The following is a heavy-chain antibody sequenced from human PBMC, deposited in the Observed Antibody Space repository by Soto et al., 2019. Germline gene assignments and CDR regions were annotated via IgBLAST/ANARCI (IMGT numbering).Heavy chain of an antibody. D-gene: IGHD1-1*01. J-gene: IGHJ4*02. CDR1: GGTFSSYT. Sequence: QVQLVQSGAEVKKPGSSVKVSCKASGGTFSSYTINWVRQAPGQGLEWMGRIIPILGIANYAQKFQGRVTITADKSTGTAYMELSSLRSEDTAVYYCARVTTGTTDDYWGQGTLVTVSS. V-gene: IGHV1-69*02. CDR2: IIPILGIA. CDR3: ARVTTGTTDDY.